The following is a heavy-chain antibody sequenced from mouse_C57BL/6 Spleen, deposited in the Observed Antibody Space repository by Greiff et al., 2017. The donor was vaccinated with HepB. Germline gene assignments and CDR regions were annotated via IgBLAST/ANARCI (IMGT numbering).Heavy chain of an antibody. CDR3: TTRDDDGDY. CDR2: IDPENGDT. J-gene: IGHJ2*01. Sequence: EVQLQQSGAELVRPGASVKLSCTASGFNIKDDYMHWVKQRPEQGLEWIGWIDPENGDTEYASKFQGKATITADTSSNPAYLQLSSLTSEDTAVYYGTTRDDDGDYWGQGTTLTVAS. V-gene: IGHV14-4*01. D-gene: IGHD2-4*01. CDR1: GFNIKDDY.